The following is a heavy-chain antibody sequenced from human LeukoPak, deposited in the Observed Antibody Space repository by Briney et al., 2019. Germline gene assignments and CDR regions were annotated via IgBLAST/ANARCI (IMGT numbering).Heavy chain of an antibody. J-gene: IGHJ4*02. Sequence: MSSETLSLTCGVSGGSITNTNYWTWVRQPPGEGLEWIREVNLQGSTNYNPSLMGRVAIAVDTSENHISLQLTSVTAAVTAVYYCAREGGPYRPLDYSGQGTLVTVSS. V-gene: IGHV4-4*02. CDR3: AREGGPYRPLDY. CDR2: VNLQGST. CDR1: GGSITNTNY.